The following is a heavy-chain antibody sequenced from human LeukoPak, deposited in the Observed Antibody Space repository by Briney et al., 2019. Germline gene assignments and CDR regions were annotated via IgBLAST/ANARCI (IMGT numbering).Heavy chain of an antibody. D-gene: IGHD5-24*01. CDR3: AKSRSGSQDAFDI. CDR1: GFTFSIYS. V-gene: IGHV3-21*01. J-gene: IGHJ3*02. CDR2: ISSSSSYI. Sequence: GGYLRLSCAASGFTFSIYSMNWVRQAPGKGLEWVSSISSSSSYIYYADSVKGRFTISRDNAKNSLYLQMTSLRAEDTAVYYCAKSRSGSQDAFDIWGQGTMVTVSS.